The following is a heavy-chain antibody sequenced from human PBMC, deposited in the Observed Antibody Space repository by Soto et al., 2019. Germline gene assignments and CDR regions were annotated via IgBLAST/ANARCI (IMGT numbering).Heavy chain of an antibody. Sequence: SETLSLTCTVSGGSMSSDDYYWSFIRQLPGKGLEWIGYIYDSENTYYNPSLKSRVTMSVDTSKDQFSLKLTSVTAADTAVYYCAITVVPAAPLGDYYYYYMDVWGKGTTVTVSS. CDR3: AITVVPAAPLGDYYYYYMDV. CDR2: IYDSENT. J-gene: IGHJ6*03. CDR1: GGSMSSDDYY. D-gene: IGHD2-2*01. V-gene: IGHV4-31*03.